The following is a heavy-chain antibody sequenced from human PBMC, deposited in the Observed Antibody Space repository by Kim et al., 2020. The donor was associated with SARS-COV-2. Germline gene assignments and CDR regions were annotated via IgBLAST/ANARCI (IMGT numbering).Heavy chain of an antibody. CDR2: IYYSGST. V-gene: IGHV4-30-4*01. CDR1: GGSISSGDYY. CDR3: SRGTDGWFDP. Sequence: SETLSLTCTVSGGSISSGDYYWSWIRQPPGKGLEWIGYIYYSGSTYYNPSHKSRVTISVDTSKNQFSLKLSSVTAADTAVYYCSRGTDGWFDPWGQGTLFTVSS. D-gene: IGHD2-21*02. J-gene: IGHJ5*02.